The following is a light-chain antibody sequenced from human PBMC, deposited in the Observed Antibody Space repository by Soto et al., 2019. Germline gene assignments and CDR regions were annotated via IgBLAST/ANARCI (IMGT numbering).Light chain of an antibody. V-gene: IGKV3-15*01. CDR2: GAT. J-gene: IGKJ1*01. CDR3: QQYNNWPRT. Sequence: EIVLTQSPGTLSLSPGERATLSCRASQSVSRTYLAWYQQKPGQAPRLLIHGATTRATGIPARFSGSGSGTEFTLTISSLQSEDFAVYYCQQYNNWPRTFGQGTKVDIK. CDR1: QSVSRTY.